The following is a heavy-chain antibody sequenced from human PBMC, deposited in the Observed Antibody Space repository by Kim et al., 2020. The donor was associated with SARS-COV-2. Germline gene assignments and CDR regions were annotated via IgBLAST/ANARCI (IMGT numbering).Heavy chain of an antibody. CDR2: IYHSGST. CDR3: ARLARSLYYYYGMDV. D-gene: IGHD3-3*02. CDR1: GGSISSSNW. V-gene: IGHV4-4*02. Sequence: SETLSLTCAVSGGSISSSNWWSWVRQPPGKGLEWIGEIYHSGSTNYNPSLKSRVTISVDKSKNQFSLKLSSVTAADTAVYYCARLARSLYYYYGMDVWGQGTTVTVSS. J-gene: IGHJ6*02.